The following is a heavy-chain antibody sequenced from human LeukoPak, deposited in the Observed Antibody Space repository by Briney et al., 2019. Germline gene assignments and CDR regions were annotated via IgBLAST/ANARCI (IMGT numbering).Heavy chain of an antibody. CDR3: ARRAGAYSHPYDY. D-gene: IGHD4/OR15-4a*01. CDR1: GFTFGDYG. Sequence: GGSLRLSCAASGFTFGDYGMHWVRQAPGKGLEWVAFIRYDGNDKYYADSVRGRFTISRDNSKNTLYLQMNNLRTEDTAVYYCARRAGAYSHPYDYWGQGTLVTVSS. J-gene: IGHJ4*02. CDR2: IRYDGNDK. V-gene: IGHV3-30*02.